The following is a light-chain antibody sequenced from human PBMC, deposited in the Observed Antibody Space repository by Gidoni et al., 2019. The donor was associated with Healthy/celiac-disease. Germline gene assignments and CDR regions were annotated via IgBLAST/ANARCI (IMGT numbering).Light chain of an antibody. J-gene: IGKJ4*01. CDR2: DAS. CDR3: QQRSNWLT. Sequence: EFVLTQSPSTLSLSPGERATLSCRAKQSVSSYLAWYQQKPGQAPRLLIYDASNRATGIPARFSGSGSGTDFTLTISSLEPEDFAVYYCQQRSNWLTFGGGTKVEIK. CDR1: QSVSSY. V-gene: IGKV3-11*01.